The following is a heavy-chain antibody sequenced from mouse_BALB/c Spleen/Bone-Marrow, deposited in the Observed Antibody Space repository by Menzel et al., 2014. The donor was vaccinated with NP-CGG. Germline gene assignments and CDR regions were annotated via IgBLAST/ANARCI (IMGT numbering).Heavy chain of an antibody. CDR2: IYPSDSYT. J-gene: IGHJ2*01. CDR3: TREGYYGSSYVDY. CDR1: GYTFTSYW. D-gene: IGHD1-1*01. Sequence: VQGVESGAELVRPGASVKLSCKASGYTFTSYWINRVKQRPGQGLEWIGNIYPSDSYTNYNQKFKDKATLTVDKSSSTAYMQLSSPTSEDSAVYYCTREGYYGSSYVDYWGQGTTLTISS. V-gene: IGHV1-69*02.